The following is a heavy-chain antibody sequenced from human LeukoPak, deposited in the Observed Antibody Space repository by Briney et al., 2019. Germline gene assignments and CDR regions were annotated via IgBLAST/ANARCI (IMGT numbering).Heavy chain of an antibody. Sequence: GGSLRLSCAASGFTFSSYWMSWVRQAPGKGLEWVANIKQDGSEKYYVDSVKGRFTISRDNAKNSLYLQMNSLRAEDTAVYYCARGIGAAAGPTYYYYGMDVWGQGTTLTVSS. V-gene: IGHV3-7*01. J-gene: IGHJ6*02. CDR1: GFTFSSYW. CDR3: ARGIGAAAGPTYYYYGMDV. CDR2: IKQDGSEK. D-gene: IGHD6-13*01.